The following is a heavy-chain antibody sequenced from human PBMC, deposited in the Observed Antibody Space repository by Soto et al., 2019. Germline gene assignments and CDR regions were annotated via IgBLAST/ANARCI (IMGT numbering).Heavy chain of an antibody. V-gene: IGHV3-33*01. CDR2: IWYDGSKT. J-gene: IGHJ4*02. CDR3: TRDGGSGIDY. D-gene: IGHD6-19*01. CDR1: GFSITTYG. Sequence: GGSLRLSCAVSGFSITTYGAHWFRQIPGKGLEWVAVIWYDGSKTSYGDSVKGRFTISRDTSKNTVFLQLSSLRADDTAVYYCTRDGGSGIDYWDQGTLVTVSS.